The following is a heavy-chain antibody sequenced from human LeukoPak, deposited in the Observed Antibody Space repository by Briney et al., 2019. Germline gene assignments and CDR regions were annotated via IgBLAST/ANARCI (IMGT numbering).Heavy chain of an antibody. CDR2: IYYSGSS. D-gene: IGHD5-24*01. Sequence: PSETLSLTCTVSSGSFSSYYWSWIRQPPGKGLEWIGYIYYSGSSNYNPSLKSRVTISVDTSKNQLSLKLSSVTAADTAVYYCARGGRDGYTLYPFDYWGQGTLVTVSS. CDR1: SGSFSSYY. V-gene: IGHV4-59*08. J-gene: IGHJ4*02. CDR3: ARGGRDGYTLYPFDY.